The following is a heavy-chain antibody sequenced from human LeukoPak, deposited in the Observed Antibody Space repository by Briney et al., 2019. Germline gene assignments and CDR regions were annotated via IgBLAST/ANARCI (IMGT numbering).Heavy chain of an antibody. D-gene: IGHD1-26*01. V-gene: IGHV4-38-2*01. CDR2: IYHSGST. J-gene: IGHJ4*02. CDR3: ARNGTYPFDS. CDR1: GYSISSDCY. Sequence: PSETLSLTCAVSGYSISSDCYWGWIRQSPGKGLEWIGSIYHSGSTSYNPSLKSRVTISVDRSKSQFSPKLTSVTAADSAVYYCARNGTYPFDSWGQGTLVTVSS.